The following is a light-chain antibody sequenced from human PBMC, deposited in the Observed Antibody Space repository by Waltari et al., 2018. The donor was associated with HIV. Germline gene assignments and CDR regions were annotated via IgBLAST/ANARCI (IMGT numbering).Light chain of an antibody. CDR2: GAS. CDR3: QQYSNSGPIT. V-gene: IGKV3-20*01. J-gene: IGKJ5*01. CDR1: QSVSTT. Sequence: EIVLTQSLGTLSLSPGARATLSCRASQSVSTTLAWYQQKPGQAPRLLIYGASSRATGIPDRFSGSGSGTDFTLTISRLEPEDFAVYYCQQYSNSGPITFGQGTRLEIK.